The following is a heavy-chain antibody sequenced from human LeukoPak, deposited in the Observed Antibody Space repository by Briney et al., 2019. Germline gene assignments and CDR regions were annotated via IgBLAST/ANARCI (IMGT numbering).Heavy chain of an antibody. CDR2: INPNSGGT. V-gene: IGHV1-2*02. Sequence: GASVKVSCKASGYTLTDYYMHWVRQAPGQGLEWMGWINPNSGGTNYAQKFQGRVTMTRDTSISTAYMEVSRLRSDDTAVYYCAREARIVVVIEPGAFDTWGQGTMVTVSS. D-gene: IGHD2-21*01. CDR1: GYTLTDYY. J-gene: IGHJ3*02. CDR3: AREARIVVVIEPGAFDT.